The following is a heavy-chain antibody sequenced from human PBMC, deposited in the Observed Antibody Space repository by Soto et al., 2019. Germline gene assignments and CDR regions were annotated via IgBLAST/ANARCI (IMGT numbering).Heavy chain of an antibody. V-gene: IGHV3-15*07. J-gene: IGHJ5*02. CDR1: GFTFSNAW. CDR3: TTDRFAAMDKYNWFDP. D-gene: IGHD5-18*01. CDR2: IKSKTDGGTT. Sequence: GGSLRLSCAASGFTFSNAWMNWVRQAPGKGLEWVGRIKSKTDGGTTDYAAPVKGRFTISRDDSKNTLYLQMNSLKTEDTAVYYCTTDRFAAMDKYNWFDPWGQGTLVTVSS.